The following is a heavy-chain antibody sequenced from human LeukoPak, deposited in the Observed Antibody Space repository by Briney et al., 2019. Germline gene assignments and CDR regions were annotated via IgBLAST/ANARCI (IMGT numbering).Heavy chain of an antibody. CDR3: ARRTLLYSSSWYYFDY. V-gene: IGHV4-39*01. J-gene: IGHJ4*02. D-gene: IGHD6-13*01. CDR1: GGSISSSSYY. Sequence: SETLSLTCTVSGGSISSSSYYWGWIRQPPGTGLEWVGSIYYSGSTYYNPSLKSRVTISVDTSKNQFSLKLSSVTAADTAVYYCARRTLLYSSSWYYFDYWGQGTLVTVSS. CDR2: IYYSGST.